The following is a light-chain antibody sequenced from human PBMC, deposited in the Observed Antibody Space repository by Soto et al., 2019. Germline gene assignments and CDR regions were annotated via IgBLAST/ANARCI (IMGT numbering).Light chain of an antibody. CDR1: QGISSW. Sequence: DIQMTQSPCSLSASVGDRVTITCRASQGISSWLAWYHQKPGKAPKLLIYAGSNLEIGVPSRFSGSGSGTHFTFTISSLQTEDIGTYYCQQYDSSPITFGRGTRLEIK. V-gene: IGKV1-33*01. CDR3: QQYDSSPIT. CDR2: AGS. J-gene: IGKJ5*01.